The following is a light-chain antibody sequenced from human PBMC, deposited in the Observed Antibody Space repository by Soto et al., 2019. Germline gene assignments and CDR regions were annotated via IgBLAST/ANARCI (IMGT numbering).Light chain of an antibody. CDR1: SSDVGGYNY. Sequence: QSALTQPRSVSGSPGQSVTISCNGTSSDVGGYNYVSWYQQHPGKAPKLMIYDVSKRPSGVPDRFSGSKSGNTASLTISGLQAEDEADYYCCSYAGSYTLVFGGGTQLTAL. V-gene: IGLV2-11*01. CDR3: CSYAGSYTLV. CDR2: DVS. J-gene: IGLJ2*01.